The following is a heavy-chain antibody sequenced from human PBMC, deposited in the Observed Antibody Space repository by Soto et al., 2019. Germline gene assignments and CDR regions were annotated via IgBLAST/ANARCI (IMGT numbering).Heavy chain of an antibody. D-gene: IGHD5-18*01. CDR1: GFTFRTYW. CDR2: INQDGSEK. CDR3: ARDGSTSWYSYDYHGMDV. J-gene: IGHJ6*02. Sequence: VQLVESGGGLVQPGGSLRLSCAASGFTFRTYWLSWVRQVPGKGLEWVANINQDGSEKNYVDSVKGRFTISRDNAKNSLYLQMSSLRAEDTALYYCARDGSTSWYSYDYHGMDVWGQGTTVTVSS. V-gene: IGHV3-7*05.